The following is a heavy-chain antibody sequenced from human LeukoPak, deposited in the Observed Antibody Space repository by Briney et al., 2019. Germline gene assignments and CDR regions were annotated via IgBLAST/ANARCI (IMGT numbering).Heavy chain of an antibody. D-gene: IGHD3-3*01. CDR1: GGTFSSYA. V-gene: IGHV1-69*13. CDR2: IIPIFGTA. J-gene: IGHJ4*02. Sequence: SVKVSCKASGGTFSSYAISWVRQAPGQGLEWMGGIIPIFGTANYAQKFQGRVTITADESTSTAYMELSSLRSEDTAVYYCARDRTKVNYDLWSGSPLDYWGQGTLVTVSS. CDR3: ARDRTKVNYDLWSGSPLDY.